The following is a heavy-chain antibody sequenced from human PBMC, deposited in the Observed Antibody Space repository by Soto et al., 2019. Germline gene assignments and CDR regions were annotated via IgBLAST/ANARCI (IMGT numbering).Heavy chain of an antibody. Sequence: GGSLRLSCVASGFPFNSFEMNWIRQAPGKGLEWISYITGGGATYYADSVKGRVTISRDNAKNSLFLQMNSVGVGGTAVYYCVGGGLSYLDHWGRGTLVTVSS. J-gene: IGHJ4*02. V-gene: IGHV3-48*03. CDR2: ITGGGAT. D-gene: IGHD3-10*01. CDR1: GFPFNSFE. CDR3: VGGGLSYLDH.